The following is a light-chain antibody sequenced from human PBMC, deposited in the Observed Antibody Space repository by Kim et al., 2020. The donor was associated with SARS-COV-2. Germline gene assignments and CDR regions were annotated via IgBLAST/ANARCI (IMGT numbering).Light chain of an antibody. CDR2: AAS. J-gene: IGKJ4*01. Sequence: GDRVTIACRASQGIRSYLAWLQQKPGEAPKLLIYAASTLQTGVPSRFSGSGSGTDFTLTISSLQSEDFATYFFQQLNSYPLTFGGGTKVDIK. CDR1: QGIRSY. CDR3: QQLNSYPLT. V-gene: IGKV1-9*01.